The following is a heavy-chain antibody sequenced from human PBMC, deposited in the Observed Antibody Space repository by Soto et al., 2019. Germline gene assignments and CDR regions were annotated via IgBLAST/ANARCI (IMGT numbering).Heavy chain of an antibody. CDR3: ARGRDCSGNRCFYYGMDV. CDR2: IWYDGSNK. Sequence: GGSLRLSCEASGFSFSSFVMHWVRQAPGKGLEWVGVIWYDGSNKNYADSVRGRFTISRDNSKNTVYLQMNSLRAEDTAVYYCARGRDCSGNRCFYYGMDVWGQGTTVTVSS. V-gene: IGHV3-33*01. J-gene: IGHJ6*02. D-gene: IGHD2-15*01. CDR1: GFSFSSFV.